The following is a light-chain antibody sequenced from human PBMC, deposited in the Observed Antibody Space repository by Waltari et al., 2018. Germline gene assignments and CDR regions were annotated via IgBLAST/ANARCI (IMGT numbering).Light chain of an antibody. J-gene: IGKJ1*01. CDR2: KAS. V-gene: IGKV1-5*03. CDR3: QQYNSVLWT. CDR1: QSISTW. Sequence: DVQMTQYPSTLSASVGDRVTITCRASQSISTWLAWYQQKAGKAPKVLIYKASSLESGVPSRFSDSGSGTEFTLTISSLQPDDFATYYCQQYNSVLWTFGQGTKVEIK.